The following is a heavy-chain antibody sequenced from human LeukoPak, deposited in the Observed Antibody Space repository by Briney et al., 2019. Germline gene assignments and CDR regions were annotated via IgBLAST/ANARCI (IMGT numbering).Heavy chain of an antibody. J-gene: IGHJ5*02. Sequence: SETLSLTCTVSGGSISSYYWSWIRQPPGKGLEWIGYIYYSGSTNYNPSLKSRVTISVDTSKNQFFLKLSSVTAADTAVYYCARDQGELLDWFDPWGQGTLVTVSS. CDR3: ARDQGELLDWFDP. D-gene: IGHD1-26*01. CDR1: GGSISSYY. CDR2: IYYSGST. V-gene: IGHV4-59*01.